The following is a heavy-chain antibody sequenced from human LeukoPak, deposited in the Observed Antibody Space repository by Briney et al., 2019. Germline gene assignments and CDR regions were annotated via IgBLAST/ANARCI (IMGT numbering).Heavy chain of an antibody. CDR1: GLTFSTYA. V-gene: IGHV3-23*01. D-gene: IGHD6-19*01. CDR3: ARRPSGWPSDY. J-gene: IGHJ4*02. Sequence: PGGPLRLSCAASGLTFSTYAMSWVRQAPGKGLEWVSDISGTGGRTYYADSVKGRFTISRDNAKNSLYLQMNSLRADDTAVYYCARRPSGWPSDYWGQGTLVIVSS. CDR2: ISGTGGRT.